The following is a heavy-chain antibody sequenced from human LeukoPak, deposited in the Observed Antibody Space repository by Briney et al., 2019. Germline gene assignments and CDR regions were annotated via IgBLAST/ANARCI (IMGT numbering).Heavy chain of an antibody. V-gene: IGHV3-7*01. J-gene: IGHJ4*02. CDR1: GFTFSDYW. CDR3: ARWRGSTSERSDY. D-gene: IGHD2-2*01. Sequence: GGSLRLSCTASGFTFSDYWMTWVRQAPGKGLEWVANIKQDGSAKYYVDSVKGRFTISRDDAKNSLYLQMDSLRVEDTATYYCARWRGSTSERSDYWGQGTLVTVSS. CDR2: IKQDGSAK.